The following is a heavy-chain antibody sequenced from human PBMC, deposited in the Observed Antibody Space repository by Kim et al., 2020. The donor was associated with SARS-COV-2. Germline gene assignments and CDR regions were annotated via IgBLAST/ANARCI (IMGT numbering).Heavy chain of an antibody. CDR2: IWYDGSNK. V-gene: IGHV3-33*01. Sequence: GGSLRLSCAASGFTFSSYGMHWVRQAPGKGLEWVAVIWYDGSNKYYADSVKGRFTISRDNSKNTLYLQMNSLRAEDTAVYYCARDRELWFLWLDYWGQGTLVTVSS. D-gene: IGHD5-18*01. J-gene: IGHJ4*02. CDR1: GFTFSSYG. CDR3: ARDRELWFLWLDY.